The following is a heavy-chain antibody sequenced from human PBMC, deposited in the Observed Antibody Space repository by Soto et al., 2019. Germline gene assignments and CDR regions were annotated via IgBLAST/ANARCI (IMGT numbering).Heavy chain of an antibody. J-gene: IGHJ4*02. CDR1: GFTFDDYA. Sequence: EVQLVESGGGLVQPGRSLRLSCAASGFTFDDYAMHWVRQAPGKGLEWVSGIHWNSGTTGYADSVRGRFTISRDNDKNSMYLQMNSLRGEDTVLYHFVKTTGRTGWDHFDSWGEGTLVTVSS. D-gene: IGHD3-10*01. CDR3: VKTTGRTGWDHFDS. CDR2: IHWNSGTT. V-gene: IGHV3-9*01.